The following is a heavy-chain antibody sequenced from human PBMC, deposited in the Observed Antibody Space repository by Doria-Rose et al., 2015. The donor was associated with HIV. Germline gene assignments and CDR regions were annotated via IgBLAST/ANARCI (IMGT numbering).Heavy chain of an antibody. V-gene: IGHV1-46*01. Sequence: GQGLEWMGIINPTDGNTDYAQQFHGRVTMTRDTSTSTVYMDLSSLRSEDTAVYFCARVTQRGGSWDYYGMDVWGQGTAVTVSS. D-gene: IGHD2-15*01. CDR3: ARVTQRGGSWDYYGMDV. CDR2: INPTDGNT. J-gene: IGHJ6*02.